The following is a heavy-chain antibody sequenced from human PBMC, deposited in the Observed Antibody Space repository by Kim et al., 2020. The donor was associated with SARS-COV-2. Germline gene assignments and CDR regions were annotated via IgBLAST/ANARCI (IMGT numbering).Heavy chain of an antibody. V-gene: IGHV4-61*02. J-gene: IGHJ6*02. D-gene: IGHD1-26*01. CDR3: ARWESGYYYNYGMDV. Sequence: SETLSLTCTVSGGSISSGSYYWSWIRQPAGKGLEWIGRIYTSGSTNYNPSLKSRVTISVDTSKNQFSLKLSSVTAADTAVYYCARWESGYYYNYGMDVWGQGTTVTVSS. CDR2: IYTSGST. CDR1: GGSISSGSYY.